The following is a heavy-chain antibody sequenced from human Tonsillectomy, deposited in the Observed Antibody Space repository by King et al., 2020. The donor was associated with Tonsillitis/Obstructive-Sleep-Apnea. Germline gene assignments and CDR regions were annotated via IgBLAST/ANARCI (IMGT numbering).Heavy chain of an antibody. J-gene: IGHJ4*02. V-gene: IGHV4-39*01. CDR2: IYYSGST. CDR1: GGSISSTSYY. CDR3: ARRAMIFGVDY. D-gene: IGHD3/OR15-3a*01. Sequence: QLQESGPGLVKPSETLSLTCTVSGGSISSTSYYWGWIRQPPGKGLEWIGSIYYSGSTYYNPSLKSRVTISVDTSKNQFSLKLSSVTAADTAVYYCARRAMIFGVDYWGQGTLVTVSS.